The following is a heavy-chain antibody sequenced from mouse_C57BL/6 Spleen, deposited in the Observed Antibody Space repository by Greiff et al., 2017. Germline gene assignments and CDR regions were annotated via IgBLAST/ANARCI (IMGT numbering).Heavy chain of an antibody. V-gene: IGHV1-55*01. J-gene: IGHJ3*01. CDR3: ARENSNSWFAY. CDR1: GYTFTSYW. D-gene: IGHD2-5*01. CDR2: IYPGSGST. Sequence: QVQLQQPGAELVKPGASVKMSCKASGYTFTSYWITWVKQRPGQGLEWIGDIYPGSGSTNYNEKFKSKATLPVDTSASTAYMQLSSLTSEDSAVYYWARENSNSWFAYWGQGTLVTVSA.